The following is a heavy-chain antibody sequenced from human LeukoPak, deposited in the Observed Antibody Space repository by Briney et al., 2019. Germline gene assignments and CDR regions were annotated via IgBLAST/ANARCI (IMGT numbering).Heavy chain of an antibody. V-gene: IGHV3-11*01. CDR1: GFTFSDYY. J-gene: IGHJ6*02. CDR2: ISSSGSTI. Sequence: GGSLRLSCAASGFTFSDYYMSWIRQAPGKGLEWVSYISSSGSTIYYADSVKGRFAISRDNAKNSLYLQMNSLRAEDTAVYYCAGGAYGYSYGPDYYYYYGMDVWGQGTTVTVSS. CDR3: AGGAYGYSYGPDYYYYYGMDV. D-gene: IGHD5-18*01.